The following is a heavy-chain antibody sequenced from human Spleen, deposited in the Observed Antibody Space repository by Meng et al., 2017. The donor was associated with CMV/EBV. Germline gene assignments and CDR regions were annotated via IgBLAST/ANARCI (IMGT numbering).Heavy chain of an antibody. CDR3: ARAEYSGNYYEGD. CDR2: IDHSENT. D-gene: IGHD1-26*01. CDR1: GGALSGSSW. V-gene: IGHV4-4*02. Sequence: CAVSGGALSGSSWWGWVRQPPGKGLEWIGEIDHSENTNYNPSLKSRVSISVDNSKNQFSLKVTSVTAADTAVYYCARAEYSGNYYEGDWGQGILVTVSS. J-gene: IGHJ4*02.